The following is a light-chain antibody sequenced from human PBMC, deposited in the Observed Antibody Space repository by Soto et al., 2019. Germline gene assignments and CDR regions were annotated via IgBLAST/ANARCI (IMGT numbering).Light chain of an antibody. V-gene: IGLV2-14*01. J-gene: IGLJ1*01. CDR2: EVT. CDR1: SGDVGGYDY. Sequence: SVLTQPASGSGSPGQSIAISCTGTSGDVGGYDYVSWYQQHPDKAPKLMIYEVTKRPSWVSNRFSGSKSGNTASLTISGLQPEDEADYYCSSHTSGSTRVFGSGTKVTVL. CDR3: SSHTSGSTRV.